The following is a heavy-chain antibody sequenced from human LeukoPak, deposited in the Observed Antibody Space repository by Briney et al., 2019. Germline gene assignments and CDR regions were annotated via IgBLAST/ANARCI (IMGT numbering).Heavy chain of an antibody. CDR2: ISASGNYI. Sequence: PGGSLRLSCAAPGFSFSSYSMNWVRQAPGRGLEWVSSISASGNYIYYADSVKGRFTISRDSAENSLYLQMKSLGAEDTAVYYCARGLYYYGTDAFGIWGQGTMVTVS. CDR3: ARGLYYYGTDAFGI. CDR1: GFSFSSYS. D-gene: IGHD3-16*01. J-gene: IGHJ3*02. V-gene: IGHV3-21*01.